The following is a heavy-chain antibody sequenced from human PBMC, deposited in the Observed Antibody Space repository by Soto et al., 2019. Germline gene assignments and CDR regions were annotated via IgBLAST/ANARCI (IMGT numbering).Heavy chain of an antibody. CDR3: ARDDRSVSGVVTLDH. CDR2: TNEGSGNT. V-gene: IGHV1-3*01. J-gene: IGHJ4*02. Sequence: GASVKVSCKATGYGFKNYAVHWVRQAPGQRLEWMGFTNEGSGNTRFSQKFQGRISITRDTSASTVYLDLSSLTSEDTAIYYCARDDRSVSGVVTLDHWGPGTLVTVSS. CDR1: GYGFKNYA. D-gene: IGHD3-3*01.